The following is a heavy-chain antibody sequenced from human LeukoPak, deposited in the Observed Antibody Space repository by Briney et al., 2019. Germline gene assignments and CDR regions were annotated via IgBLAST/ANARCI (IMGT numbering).Heavy chain of an antibody. CDR2: IYYSGST. J-gene: IGHJ4*02. Sequence: SETLSLTCTVSGGSISSYYWSWIRQPPGKGLEWIGYIYYSGSTNYSPSLKSRVTVSVDTSKNQFSLRLSSVTAADTAVYYCAGYKRIPLDYWGQGTLVTLSS. D-gene: IGHD5-24*01. CDR3: AGYKRIPLDY. V-gene: IGHV4-59*01. CDR1: GGSISSYY.